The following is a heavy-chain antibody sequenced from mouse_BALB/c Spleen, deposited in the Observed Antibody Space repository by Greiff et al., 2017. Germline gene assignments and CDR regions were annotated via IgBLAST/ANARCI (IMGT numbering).Heavy chain of an antibody. Sequence: EVKLMESGGGLVQPGGSRKLSCAASGFTFSSFGMHWVRQAPEKGLEWVAYISSGSSTIYYADTVKGRFTISRDNPKNTLFLQMTSLRSEDTAMYYCAREGGITTFAYWGQGTLVTVSA. V-gene: IGHV5-17*02. CDR2: ISSGSSTI. D-gene: IGHD2-4*01. J-gene: IGHJ3*01. CDR1: GFTFSSFG. CDR3: AREGGITTFAY.